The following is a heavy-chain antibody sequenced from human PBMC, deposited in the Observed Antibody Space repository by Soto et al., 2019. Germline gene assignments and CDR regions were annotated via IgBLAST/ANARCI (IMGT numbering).Heavy chain of an antibody. CDR3: ARYTGGVAAQPNWFDP. V-gene: IGHV3-11*06. CDR1: GFTFSDYY. CDR2: ISSSSSYT. D-gene: IGHD2-15*01. Sequence: QVQLVESGGGLVKPGGSLRLSCAASGFTFSDYYMSWIRQAPGKGLEWVSYISSSSSYTNYADSVKGRFTISRDNAKNSLYLQMNSLRAEDTAVYYCARYTGGVAAQPNWFDPWGQGTLVTVSS. J-gene: IGHJ5*02.